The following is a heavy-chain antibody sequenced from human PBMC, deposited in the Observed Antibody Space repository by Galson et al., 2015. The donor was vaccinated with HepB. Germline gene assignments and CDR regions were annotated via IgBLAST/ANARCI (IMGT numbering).Heavy chain of an antibody. J-gene: IGHJ6*02. CDR2: IIPIFGTA. CDR3: ARDSEMATIIGYYGMDV. D-gene: IGHD5-24*01. V-gene: IGHV1-69*13. Sequence: SVKVSCKASGGTFSSYAISWVRQTPGQGLEWMGGIIPIFGTANYAQKFQGRVTITADESTSTAYMELSSLRSEDTAVYYCARDSEMATIIGYYGMDVWGQGTTVTVSS. CDR1: GGTFSSYA.